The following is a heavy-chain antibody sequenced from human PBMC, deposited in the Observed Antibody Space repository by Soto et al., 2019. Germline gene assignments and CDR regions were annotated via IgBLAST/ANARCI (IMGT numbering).Heavy chain of an antibody. Sequence: GASVKVSCKASGYTFTGYYMHWVLQAPGQGLEWMGWINPNSGGTNYAQKFQGWVTMTRDTSISTAYMELSRLRSDDTAVYYCAREESGITTPSPAFDIWGQGTMVTVSS. CDR1: GYTFTGYY. V-gene: IGHV1-2*04. CDR2: INPNSGGT. J-gene: IGHJ3*02. D-gene: IGHD3-3*01. CDR3: AREESGITTPSPAFDI.